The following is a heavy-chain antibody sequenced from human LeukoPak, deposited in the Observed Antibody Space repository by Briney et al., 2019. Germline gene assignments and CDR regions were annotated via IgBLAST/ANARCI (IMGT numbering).Heavy chain of an antibody. CDR3: ARDPVVAATPTSGMDV. CDR2: ISYDGSSK. J-gene: IGHJ6*02. CDR1: GFTFSSYA. Sequence: PGGSLRLSCAASGFTFSSYAMNWVRQAPGKGLEWVAVISYDGSSKYYADSVKGRFTISRDNSKNTLYLQMNSLRAEDTAVYYCARDPVVAATPTSGMDVWGQGTTVTVSS. D-gene: IGHD2-15*01. V-gene: IGHV3-30-3*01.